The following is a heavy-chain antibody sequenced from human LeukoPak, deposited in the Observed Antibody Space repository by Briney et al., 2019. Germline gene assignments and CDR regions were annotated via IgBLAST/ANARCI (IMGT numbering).Heavy chain of an antibody. CDR1: GYTFTSYY. CDR2: INRSGGST. D-gene: IGHD2-2*01. CDR3: ARRGVCSSTSCYPYDAFDI. J-gene: IGHJ3*02. V-gene: IGHV1-46*01. Sequence: ASVKVSCKASGYTFTSYYMHWVRQAPGQGLEWMGIINRSGGSTSYAQKFQGRVTMTRDTSTSTVYMELSSLRSEDTAVYYCARRGVCSSTSCYPYDAFDIWGQGTMVTVSS.